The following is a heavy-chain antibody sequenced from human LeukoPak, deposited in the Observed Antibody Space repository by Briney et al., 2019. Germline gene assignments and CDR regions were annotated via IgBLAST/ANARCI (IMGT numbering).Heavy chain of an antibody. J-gene: IGHJ4*02. CDR2: ISYDGSNK. CDR3: AKDQFRMATITATFDY. V-gene: IGHV3-30*18. Sequence: GGSLRLSCAASGFTFSSYGMHWVRQAPGKGLEWVAVISYDGSNKYYADSVKGRFTISRDNSKNTLYLQMNSLRAEDTAVYYCAKDQFRMATITATFDYWGQGTLVTVSS. D-gene: IGHD5-24*01. CDR1: GFTFSSYG.